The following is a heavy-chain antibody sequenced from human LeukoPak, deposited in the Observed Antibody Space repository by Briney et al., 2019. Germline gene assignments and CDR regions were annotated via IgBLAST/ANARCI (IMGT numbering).Heavy chain of an antibody. CDR1: GGSFSGYY. Sequence: SETLSLTCAVYGGSFSGYYWSWIRQPPGKGLEWIGEINHSGSTNYNPSLKSRVTISVDTSKNQFSLKLSSVTAADTAVYYCARVAGDYDYVWGSYRFFDYWGQGTLATVSS. J-gene: IGHJ4*02. D-gene: IGHD3-16*02. CDR3: ARVAGDYDYVWGSYRFFDY. V-gene: IGHV4-34*01. CDR2: INHSGST.